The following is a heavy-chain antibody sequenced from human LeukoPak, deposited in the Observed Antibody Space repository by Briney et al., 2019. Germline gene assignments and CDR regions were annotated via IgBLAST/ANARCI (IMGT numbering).Heavy chain of an antibody. V-gene: IGHV3-74*01. J-gene: IGHJ4*02. CDR1: GFTFSSYW. Sequence: PGGSLRLSCAASGFTFSSYWMHWVRQAPGKGLLWVSRINSDGSSTSYADSVKGRFTIPRDNAKNTLYLQMNSLRAEDTAVYYCARVFVGDEYSSSGYWGQGTLVTVSS. CDR2: INSDGSST. D-gene: IGHD6-13*01. CDR3: ARVFVGDEYSSSGY.